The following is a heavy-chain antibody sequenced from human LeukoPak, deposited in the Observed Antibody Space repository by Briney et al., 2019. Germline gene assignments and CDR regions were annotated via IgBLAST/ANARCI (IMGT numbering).Heavy chain of an antibody. J-gene: IGHJ4*02. CDR1: GFTFSDFW. Sequence: PGGSLRLSCAASGFTFSDFWMTWVRQAPGRGLEWVANIKHDGSEKYYLDSVKGRFTVSRDNAKNSLFLQMNSLRVEDTAVYYCARDPLSYLGEIDTSSYYFDYWGQGTLATLSS. CDR2: IKHDGSEK. V-gene: IGHV3-7*01. D-gene: IGHD3-16*01. CDR3: ARDPLSYLGEIDTSSYYFDY.